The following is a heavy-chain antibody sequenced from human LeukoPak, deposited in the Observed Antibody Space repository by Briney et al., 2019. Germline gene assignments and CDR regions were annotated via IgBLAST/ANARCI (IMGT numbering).Heavy chain of an antibody. Sequence: PGGSLRLSCAASGFTFSSYAMHWVRQAPGKGLEWVAVIPYDGSNKYYADSVKGRFTISRDNSKNTLYLQMNSLRAEDTAVYYCARERPAAMPDYWGQGTLVTVSS. CDR1: GFTFSSYA. CDR2: IPYDGSNK. V-gene: IGHV3-30*04. J-gene: IGHJ4*02. CDR3: ARERPAAMPDY. D-gene: IGHD2-2*01.